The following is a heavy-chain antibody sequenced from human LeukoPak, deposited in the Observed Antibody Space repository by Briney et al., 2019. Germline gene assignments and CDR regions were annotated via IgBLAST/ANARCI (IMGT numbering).Heavy chain of an antibody. Sequence: SETLSLTCTVSGGSISSSSYYWGWIRQPPGKGLEWIGRIYTSGSTNYNPSLKSRVTISVDTSKNQFSLKLSSVTAADTAVYYCARIMITFGGVIAYYFDYWGQGTLVTVSS. D-gene: IGHD3-16*02. CDR3: ARIMITFGGVIAYYFDY. V-gene: IGHV4-39*07. CDR2: IYTSGST. J-gene: IGHJ4*02. CDR1: GGSISSSSYY.